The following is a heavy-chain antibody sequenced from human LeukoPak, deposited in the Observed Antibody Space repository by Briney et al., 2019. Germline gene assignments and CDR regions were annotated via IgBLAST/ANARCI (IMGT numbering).Heavy chain of an antibody. D-gene: IGHD3-3*01. CDR3: ARVGENDFWSGHDEPLFDY. CDR1: GFTFSSYG. CDR2: ISGSGGST. J-gene: IGHJ4*02. Sequence: GGSLRLSCAASGFTFSSYGMSWVRQAPGKGLEWVSAISGSGGSTYYADSVKGRFTISRDNSKNTLYLQMNSLRAEDTAVYYCARVGENDFWSGHDEPLFDYWGQGILVTVSS. V-gene: IGHV3-23*01.